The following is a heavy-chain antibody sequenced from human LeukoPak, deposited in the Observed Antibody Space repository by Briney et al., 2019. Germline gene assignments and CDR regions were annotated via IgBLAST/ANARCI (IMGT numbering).Heavy chain of an antibody. CDR1: GGSISSYY. CDR3: ARGRITIFGVVTRGFDP. Sequence: PSETLSLTCTVSGGSISSYYWSWIRQPPGEGLEWIGYIYYSGSTNYNPSLKSRVTISVDTSKNQFSLKLSSVTAADTAVYYCARGRITIFGVVTRGFDPWGQGTLVTVSS. D-gene: IGHD3-3*01. V-gene: IGHV4-59*01. CDR2: IYYSGST. J-gene: IGHJ5*02.